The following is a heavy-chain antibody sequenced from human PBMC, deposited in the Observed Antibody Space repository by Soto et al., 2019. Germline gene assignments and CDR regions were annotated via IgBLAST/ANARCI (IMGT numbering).Heavy chain of an antibody. D-gene: IGHD1-26*01. Sequence: ASVKVSCKASGYTFTSYGISWVRQAPGQGLEWMGWISAYNGNTNYAQKLQGRVTMTTDTSTSTAYMELRSLRSDDTAVYYCARDRLIVGATDYYYYGMDVWGQGTTVNVSS. CDR1: GYTFTSYG. J-gene: IGHJ6*02. CDR3: ARDRLIVGATDYYYYGMDV. CDR2: ISAYNGNT. V-gene: IGHV1-18*01.